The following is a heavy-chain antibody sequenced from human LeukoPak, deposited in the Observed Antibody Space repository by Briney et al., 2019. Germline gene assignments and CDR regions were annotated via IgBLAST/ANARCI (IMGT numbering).Heavy chain of an antibody. CDR3: ARVSMAVAGLLDY. CDR2: INPNNRDT. J-gene: IGHJ4*02. Sequence: ASVKVSCKASGYSFSGYFIHWVRQAPGQGLEWMGRINPNNRDTIYAQKFQGRVTMTRDTSISTAYMELSSLRSDDTAVYYCARVSMAVAGLLDYWGQGTLLTVSS. CDR1: GYSFSGYF. V-gene: IGHV1-2*06. D-gene: IGHD6-19*01.